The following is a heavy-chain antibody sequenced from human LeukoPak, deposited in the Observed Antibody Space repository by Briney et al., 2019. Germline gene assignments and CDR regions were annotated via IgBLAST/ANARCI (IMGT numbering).Heavy chain of an antibody. CDR3: ARDSPFGGN. D-gene: IGHD4-23*01. J-gene: IGHJ4*02. V-gene: IGHV3-23*01. Sequence: GGSLRLSCAASGFTFSSDGMSWVRQAPGKGLEWVSAIGGSGTSTYSADSVKGRFTISRDNSKNTLYLQMNSLRAEDTAVYYCARDSPFGGNWGQGTLVTVSS. CDR1: GFTFSSDG. CDR2: IGGSGTST.